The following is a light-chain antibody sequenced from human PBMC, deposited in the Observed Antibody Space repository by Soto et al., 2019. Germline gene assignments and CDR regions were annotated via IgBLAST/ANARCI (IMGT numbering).Light chain of an antibody. CDR1: QSASSY. V-gene: IGKV3-11*01. CDR2: DAS. Sequence: EIVLTLSPDTLSFSAGYRATLPCRASQSASSYLAWYQQKPGQAPRLLIYDASNRATGIPPRFSGSGSGTDFTLTISSLEPEDSAVYYCQQRHMWTFGQGTKVDIK. J-gene: IGKJ1*01. CDR3: QQRHMWT.